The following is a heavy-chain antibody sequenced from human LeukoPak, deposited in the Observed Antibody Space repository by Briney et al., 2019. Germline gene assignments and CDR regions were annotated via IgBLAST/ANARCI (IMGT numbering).Heavy chain of an antibody. Sequence: ASVKVSCKDSGYTFTGYYMHWVRQATGQGLEWMGWMNPNSGNTGYAQKFQGRVTMTRNTSISTAYMELSSLRSEDTAVYYCARFNGRGVSNDYWGQGTLVTVSA. CDR1: GYTFTGYY. CDR2: MNPNSGNT. D-gene: IGHD3-10*01. J-gene: IGHJ4*02. V-gene: IGHV1-8*02. CDR3: ARFNGRGVSNDY.